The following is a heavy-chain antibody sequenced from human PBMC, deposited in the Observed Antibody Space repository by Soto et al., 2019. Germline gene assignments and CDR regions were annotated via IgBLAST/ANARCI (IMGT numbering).Heavy chain of an antibody. V-gene: IGHV3-30*18. D-gene: IGHD3-10*01. CDR2: ISYDGSNK. Sequence: PGGSLRLSCAASGFTFSSYGMHWVRQAPGKGLEWVAVISYDGSNKYYADPVKGRFTISRDNSKNTLYLQMNSLRAEDTAVYYCAKETLWFGEHRPAVDYWGQGTLVTVSS. J-gene: IGHJ4*02. CDR1: GFTFSSYG. CDR3: AKETLWFGEHRPAVDY.